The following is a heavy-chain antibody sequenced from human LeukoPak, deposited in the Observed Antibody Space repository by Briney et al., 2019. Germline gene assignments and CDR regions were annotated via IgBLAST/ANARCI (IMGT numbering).Heavy chain of an antibody. V-gene: IGHV3-53*05. Sequence: PGGSLRLSCAASGFTASSNYMSWVGQAPGKGLGWVSVIYSGGSTYDADSVKGRFTISRDNSKNTLYLQMNSLRAEDAAVYYCAREISRTGAFDIWGQGTMVTVSS. CDR3: AREISRTGAFDI. CDR2: IYSGGST. CDR1: GFTASSNY. D-gene: IGHD3-3*02. J-gene: IGHJ3*02.